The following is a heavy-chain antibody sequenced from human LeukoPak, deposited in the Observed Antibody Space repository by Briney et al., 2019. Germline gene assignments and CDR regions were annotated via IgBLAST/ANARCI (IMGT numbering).Heavy chain of an antibody. CDR3: ASRTTVTDADGFDI. D-gene: IGHD4-17*01. CDR1: GFTFSSYG. Sequence: GGSLRLSCAASGFTFSSYGMHWVRQAPGKGLEWVAVIWYDGSNKYYEDSVKGRFTVSRDNSKNTLYLQMNSLRAEDTAVYYCASRTTVTDADGFDIWGQGTMVTVSS. V-gene: IGHV3-33*01. J-gene: IGHJ3*02. CDR2: IWYDGSNK.